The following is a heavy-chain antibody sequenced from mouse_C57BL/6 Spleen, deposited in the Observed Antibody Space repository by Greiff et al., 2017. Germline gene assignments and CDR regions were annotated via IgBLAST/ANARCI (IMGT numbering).Heavy chain of an antibody. CDR3: ARSEGVVAHFDY. J-gene: IGHJ2*01. Sequence: QVQLKESGAELVKPGASVKISCKASGYAFSSYWMNWVKQRPGKGLEWIGQIYPGDGDTNYNGKFKGKATLTADKSSSTAYMQLSSLTSEDSAVYFCARSEGVVAHFDYWGQGTTLTVSS. CDR2: IYPGDGDT. CDR1: GYAFSSYW. V-gene: IGHV1-80*01. D-gene: IGHD1-1*01.